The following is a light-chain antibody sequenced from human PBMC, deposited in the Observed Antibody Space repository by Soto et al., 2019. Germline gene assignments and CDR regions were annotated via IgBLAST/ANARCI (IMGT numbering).Light chain of an antibody. CDR3: QQYDRYAWT. CDR2: DAS. Sequence: DIQMTQSPSILSTSDGVRVTITCRASQSIISWLAWHQQNPGKAPKLHIYDASSLESGVPSRFSGIGSGTECTLPCTGLQPDDFATYYCQQYDRYAWTFGQGTKVEIK. CDR1: QSIISW. J-gene: IGKJ1*01. V-gene: IGKV1-5*01.